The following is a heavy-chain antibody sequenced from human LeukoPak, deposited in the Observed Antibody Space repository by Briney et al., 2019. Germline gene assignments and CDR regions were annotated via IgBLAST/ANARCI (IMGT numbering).Heavy chain of an antibody. J-gene: IGHJ4*02. Sequence: SQTLSLTCTVSGGSISSGDYYWSWIRQPPGKSLEWIGYIYYSGSTYYNPSLKSRVTISVDTSKNQFSLKLSSVTAADTAVYYCARLLPRYSSSWYVDYWGQGTLVTVSS. CDR3: ARLLPRYSSSWYVDY. CDR2: IYYSGST. V-gene: IGHV4-30-4*08. CDR1: GGSISSGDYY. D-gene: IGHD6-13*01.